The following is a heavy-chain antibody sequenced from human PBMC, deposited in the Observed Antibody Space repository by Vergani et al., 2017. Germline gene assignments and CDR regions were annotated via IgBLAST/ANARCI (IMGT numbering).Heavy chain of an antibody. J-gene: IGHJ6*02. D-gene: IGHD2-2*01. CDR1: GYTFTDYY. CDR3: ARGEGVVPGYYYYYGMDV. Sequence: EVQLVQSGAEVKKPGATVKISCKVSGYTFTDYYMHWVQQAPGKGLEWMGLVDPEDGETIYAEKFQGRVTITADTSTDTAYMELRSLRSEDTAVYYWARGEGVVPGYYYYYGMDVWGQGTTVTVSS. V-gene: IGHV1-69-2*01. CDR2: VDPEDGET.